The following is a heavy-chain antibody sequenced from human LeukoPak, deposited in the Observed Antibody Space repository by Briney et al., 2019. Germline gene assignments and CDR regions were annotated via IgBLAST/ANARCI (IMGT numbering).Heavy chain of an antibody. CDR2: IWYDGSNK. J-gene: IGHJ3*02. CDR1: GFTFSSYG. D-gene: IGHD6-25*01. V-gene: IGHV3-33*01. Sequence: TGRSLRLSCAAAGFTFSSYGMHWVRQAPGKGLEWVAVIWYDGSNKYYADSVKGRFTISRDNSKNTLYLQMNSLRAEDTAVYYCATRIAADLWAFDIWGQGKMVTVSS. CDR3: ATRIAADLWAFDI.